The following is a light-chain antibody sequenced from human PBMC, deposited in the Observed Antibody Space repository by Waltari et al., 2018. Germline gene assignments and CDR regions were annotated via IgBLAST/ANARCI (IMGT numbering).Light chain of an antibody. J-gene: IGKJ2*01. CDR1: QSLLSNSNNKNY. CDR3: QQYYTAPYT. Sequence: DIVMTQSPDSLAVSLGEKATINRKSNQSLLSNSNNKNYLTWYQQKPGQPLKLFFYWASSRESGVPDRFSGSGSGTDFTLTIGSLQAEDVAVYYCQQYYTAPYTFGQGTKLEIK. V-gene: IGKV4-1*01. CDR2: WAS.